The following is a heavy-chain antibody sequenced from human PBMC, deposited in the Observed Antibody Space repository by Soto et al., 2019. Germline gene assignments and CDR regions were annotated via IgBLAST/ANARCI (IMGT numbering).Heavy chain of an antibody. V-gene: IGHV4-4*07. CDR1: GGSISSYY. J-gene: IGHJ6*02. CDR3: ARDGSDSYGLDV. CDR2: IYNGGNT. D-gene: IGHD3-10*01. Sequence: SETLSLTCTVSGGSISSYYWSWIRQSAGKGLEWIGRIYNGGNTQYNPSLKSRVTMSADTSKNQFSLRLNSVTAADTAVYYCARDGSDSYGLDVWGQGTTVTISS.